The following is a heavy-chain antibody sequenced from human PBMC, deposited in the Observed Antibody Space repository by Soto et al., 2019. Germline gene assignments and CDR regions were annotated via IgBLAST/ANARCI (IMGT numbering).Heavy chain of an antibody. Sequence: QVQLLESGGGVVQPGRSLRLSCGASGFTLSSYGMHWVRQAPGKGLEWVAVIWHDGSKKYYADSVKGRFTISRDNSKNTLDLQMNNLRAADTAVYYCARDRGSDDPIDYWGQGTLVTVSS. CDR2: IWHDGSKK. J-gene: IGHJ4*02. V-gene: IGHV3-33*01. CDR3: ARDRGSDDPIDY. CDR1: GFTLSSYG. D-gene: IGHD2-21*01.